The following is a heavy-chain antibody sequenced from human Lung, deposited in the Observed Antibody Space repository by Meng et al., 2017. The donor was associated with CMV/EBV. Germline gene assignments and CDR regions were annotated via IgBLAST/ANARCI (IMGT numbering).Heavy chain of an antibody. CDR3: ARAEADTGNFDY. V-gene: IGHV4-4*07. CDR1: GGSISSYF. Sequence: VRLQESGPGRGKPSVTLSLTFPVSGGSISSYFWSWIRQSVGKGLEWIGRIYTSGTTIYNPSLKSRLTLSLDTSKNQFSLKLNSVTAADTAVYYRARAEADTGNFDYWGQGTLVTVSS. J-gene: IGHJ4*02. CDR2: IYTSGTT. D-gene: IGHD6-19*01.